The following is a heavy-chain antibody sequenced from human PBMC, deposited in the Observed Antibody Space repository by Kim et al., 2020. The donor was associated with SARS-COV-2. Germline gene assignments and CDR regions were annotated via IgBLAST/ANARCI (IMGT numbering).Heavy chain of an antibody. D-gene: IGHD2-8*01. CDR3: TTDPWEGVLMVYAP. Sequence: AAPVKGIFTISRDSSKNTLYLQMNSLNTEDTAVYYCTTDPWEGVLMVYAPWGQGTMVTVSS. J-gene: IGHJ3*01. V-gene: IGHV3-15*01.